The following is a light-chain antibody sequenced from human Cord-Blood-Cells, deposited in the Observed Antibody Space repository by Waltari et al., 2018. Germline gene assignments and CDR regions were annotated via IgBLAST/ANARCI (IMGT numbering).Light chain of an antibody. CDR1: QSVLYSSNDKNY. CDR2: WAA. V-gene: IGKV4-1*01. CDR3: QQYYSTPPT. Sequence: DIVMTQSPDSLAVSLGERATINCKSSQSVLYSSNDKNYLAWYQQEPGHPPKLLIYWAATRECVVPDRLSGRWSGTDFTLTISSLQAEDVAVYYCQQYYSTPPTFGQGTKVEIK. J-gene: IGKJ1*01.